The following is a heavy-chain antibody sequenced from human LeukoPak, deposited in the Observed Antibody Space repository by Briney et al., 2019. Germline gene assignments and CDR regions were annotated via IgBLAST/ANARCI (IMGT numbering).Heavy chain of an antibody. CDR1: GYSISSGYY. Sequence: SETLSLTCTVSGYSISSGYYWGWIRQPPGKGLEWIASGDYSGGTYYNPSLESRVAISADMSKNQFSLKLTSVTGADTAVYYCAGERGEEYSSGWYKRNYFDNWGQGIRVTVSS. J-gene: IGHJ4*02. CDR3: AGERGEEYSSGWYKRNYFDN. D-gene: IGHD6-19*01. CDR2: GDYSGGT. V-gene: IGHV4-38-2*02.